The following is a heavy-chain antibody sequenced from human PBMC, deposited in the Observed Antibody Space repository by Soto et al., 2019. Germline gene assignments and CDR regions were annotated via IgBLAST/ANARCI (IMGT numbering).Heavy chain of an antibody. CDR2: ISSSSSTI. V-gene: IGHV3-48*02. Sequence: GGSLRLSCAASRFTISGHSRHWVRQAPGKGLEWVSYISSSSSTIYYADSVKGRFTISRDNAKNSLYLQMNSLRDEDTAVYYCARVIMDVWGQGTTVTVSS. J-gene: IGHJ6*02. CDR3: ARVIMDV. CDR1: RFTISGHS.